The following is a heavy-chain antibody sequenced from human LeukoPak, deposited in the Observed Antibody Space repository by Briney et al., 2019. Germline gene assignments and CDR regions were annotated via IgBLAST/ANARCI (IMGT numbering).Heavy chain of an antibody. J-gene: IGHJ4*02. Sequence: GGPLTLSCAASGFTFSRYGMHWVREAPGKGLVWVSRINSDGRSTSYPDSVKGRFTISRDNAKNTLYLQMNSLRAEDKAVYYCARASSVADDYWGQGTVVTVSS. CDR2: INSDGRST. V-gene: IGHV3-74*01. CDR3: ARASSVADDY. D-gene: IGHD6-19*01. CDR1: GFTFSRYG.